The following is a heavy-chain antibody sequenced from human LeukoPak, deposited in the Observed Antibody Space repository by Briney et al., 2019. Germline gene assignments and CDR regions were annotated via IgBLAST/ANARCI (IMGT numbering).Heavy chain of an antibody. CDR2: IYYSGST. Sequence: SDTVSLICSVSGRSISSRDWWNRVRQTPGTGLEWIGYIYYSGSTNYNPSLKSRVTISVDTSKNQFSLKLSSVTAADTAVYYCARHADGYNVDYWGQGTLVTVSS. J-gene: IGHJ4*02. V-gene: IGHV4-59*08. CDR3: ARHADGYNVDY. D-gene: IGHD5-24*01. CDR1: GRSISSRDW.